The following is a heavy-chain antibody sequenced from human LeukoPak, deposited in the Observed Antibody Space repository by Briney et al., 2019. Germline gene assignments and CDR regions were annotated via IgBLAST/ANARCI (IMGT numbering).Heavy chain of an antibody. D-gene: IGHD6-19*01. Sequence: ASVKVSCKASGYSFTGYYMHWVRQAPGQGLEWMGWINPNSGGTNYAQKFQGRVTMTRDTSISTVYMELSRLRSDDTAVYYCARDSRRIAVAFWFDPWGQGTLVTVSS. CDR2: INPNSGGT. CDR3: ARDSRRIAVAFWFDP. J-gene: IGHJ5*02. CDR1: GYSFTGYY. V-gene: IGHV1-2*02.